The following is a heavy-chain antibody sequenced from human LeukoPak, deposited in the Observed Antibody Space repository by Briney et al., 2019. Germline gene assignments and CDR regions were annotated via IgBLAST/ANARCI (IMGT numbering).Heavy chain of an antibody. D-gene: IGHD3-22*01. Sequence: SETLSLTCAVYGGSFSGYYWSWIRQPPGKGLEWIGEINHSGSTNYNPSLKSRVTISVHTSKNQFSLKLSSVTAADTAVYYCARDEGYYDSSGYSLVDYWGQGTLVTVSS. CDR2: INHSGST. V-gene: IGHV4-34*01. J-gene: IGHJ4*02. CDR3: ARDEGYYDSSGYSLVDY. CDR1: GGSFSGYY.